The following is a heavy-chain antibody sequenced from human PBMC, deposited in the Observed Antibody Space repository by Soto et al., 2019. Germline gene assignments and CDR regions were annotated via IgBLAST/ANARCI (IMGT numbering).Heavy chain of an antibody. J-gene: IGHJ4*02. CDR3: AKDLREGYIAAAGTRPGY. Sequence: GGSLRLSCAASGFTFSSYGMHWVRQAPGKGLEWVAVISYDGSNKYYADSVKGRFTISRDNSKNTLYLQMNSLRAEDTAVYYCAKDLREGYIAAAGTRPGYWGQGTLVTVSS. V-gene: IGHV3-30*18. CDR2: ISYDGSNK. D-gene: IGHD6-13*01. CDR1: GFTFSSYG.